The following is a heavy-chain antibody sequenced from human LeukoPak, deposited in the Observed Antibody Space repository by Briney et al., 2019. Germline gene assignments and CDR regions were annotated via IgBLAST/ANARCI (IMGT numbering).Heavy chain of an antibody. CDR3: ARVSWFGELDY. CDR2: ISSSGSTI. V-gene: IGHV3-48*03. D-gene: IGHD3-10*01. J-gene: IGHJ4*02. CDR1: GFTFSSYE. Sequence: GGSLRLSCAASGFTFSSYEMNWVRQAPGKGLEWVSYISSSGSTIYYADSVKGRFTISRDNAKNSLYLQTNSLRAEDTAVYYCARVSWFGELDYWGQGTLVTVSS.